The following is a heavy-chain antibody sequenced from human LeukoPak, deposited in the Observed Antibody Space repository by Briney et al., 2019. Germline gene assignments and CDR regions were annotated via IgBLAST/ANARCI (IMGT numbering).Heavy chain of an antibody. J-gene: IGHJ4*02. V-gene: IGHV3-7*01. CDR3: ARPDTAPGGVWYYDY. D-gene: IGHD3-16*01. Sequence: GGSLRLSCAASAFTFSDYAMTWVRQAPGKGLEWVANIKQDGSEKYYVDSVKGRFTISRDNAKNSLYLQIISLRAEDTAVYYCARPDTAPGGVWYYDYWGQETLVTVSS. CDR2: IKQDGSEK. CDR1: AFTFSDYA.